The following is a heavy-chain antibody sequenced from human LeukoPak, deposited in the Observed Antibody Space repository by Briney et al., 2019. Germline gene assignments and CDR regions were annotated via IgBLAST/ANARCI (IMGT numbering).Heavy chain of an antibody. Sequence: GASVKVSCKASGYTFTSYYMHWVRQAPGKGLEWMGGFDPEDGETIYAQKFQGRVTMTEDTSTDTAYMELSSLRSEDTAVYYCATAPGRELMVGRVRWFDPWGQGTLVTVSS. CDR3: ATAPGRELMVGRVRWFDP. V-gene: IGHV1-24*01. J-gene: IGHJ5*02. D-gene: IGHD1-26*01. CDR2: FDPEDGET. CDR1: GYTFTSYY.